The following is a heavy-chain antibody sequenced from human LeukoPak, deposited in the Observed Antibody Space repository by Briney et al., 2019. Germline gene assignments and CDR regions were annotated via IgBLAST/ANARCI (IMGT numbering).Heavy chain of an antibody. J-gene: IGHJ4*02. CDR2: ISGSGGST. CDR1: GFTFSSYA. V-gene: IGHV3-23*01. Sequence: GGSLRLSCAASGFTFSSYAMSWVRQAPGKGLEWVSAISGSGGSTYYADSVKGRFTISRDNSKNTLSLQMNSLRTEDTALYYCTTDRGSGLGASDYWGQGTLVTVSS. D-gene: IGHD3-10*01. CDR3: TTDRGSGLGASDY.